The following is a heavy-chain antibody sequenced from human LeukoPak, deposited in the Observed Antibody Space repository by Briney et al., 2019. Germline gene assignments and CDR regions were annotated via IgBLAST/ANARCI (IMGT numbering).Heavy chain of an antibody. Sequence: PGGSLRLSCAASGFTFSGYAMSWVRQAPGKGLEWVSAISGSGGSTYYADSVKGRFTISRDNSKNTLYLQMNSLRAEDTAVYYCAKVRRYCSGGSCYSLRFDYWGQGTLVTVSS. D-gene: IGHD2-15*01. CDR3: AKVRRYCSGGSCYSLRFDY. CDR1: GFTFSGYA. J-gene: IGHJ4*02. V-gene: IGHV3-23*01. CDR2: ISGSGGST.